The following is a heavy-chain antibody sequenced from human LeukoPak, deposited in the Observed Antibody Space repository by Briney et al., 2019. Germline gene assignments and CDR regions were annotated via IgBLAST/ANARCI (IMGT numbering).Heavy chain of an antibody. J-gene: IGHJ4*02. D-gene: IGHD5-12*01. CDR3: AKEGGEWLRPSYFDY. Sequence: ASVKVSCKASGYTFTSYGISWVRQAPGQGPEWMGWISAYNGNTNYAQKLQGRVTMTTDTSTSTAYMDLRSLRSDDTAVYYCAKEGGEWLRPSYFDYWGQGTLVTVSS. CDR2: ISAYNGNT. V-gene: IGHV1-18*01. CDR1: GYTFTSYG.